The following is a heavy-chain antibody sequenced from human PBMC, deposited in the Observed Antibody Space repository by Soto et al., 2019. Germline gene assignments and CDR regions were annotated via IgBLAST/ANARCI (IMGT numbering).Heavy chain of an antibody. D-gene: IGHD1-7*01. V-gene: IGHV4-61*01. CDR2: IYYSGST. Sequence: PSETLSLTCTVSGGSVSSGSYYWSWIRQPPGKGLEWIGYIYYSGSTNYNPSLKSRVTISVDTSKNQFSLKLSSVTAADTAVYYCARVLQTGTIGYWGQGTLVTVSS. CDR1: GGSVSSGSYY. J-gene: IGHJ4*02. CDR3: ARVLQTGTIGY.